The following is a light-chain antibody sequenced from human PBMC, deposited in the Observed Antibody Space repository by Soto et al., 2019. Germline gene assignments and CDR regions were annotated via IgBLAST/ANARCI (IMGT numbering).Light chain of an antibody. CDR1: KLGDKY. CDR3: QAWDKSGFV. Sequence: SYELTQPPSVSVSPGQTTSIPWFGDKLGDKYASWYQQKPGQSPVLVIYQDAKRPSGIPERFSGSNSGNTATLTISGTQALDEADYYCQAWDKSGFVFGTGTKVTVL. V-gene: IGLV3-1*01. CDR2: QDA. J-gene: IGLJ1*01.